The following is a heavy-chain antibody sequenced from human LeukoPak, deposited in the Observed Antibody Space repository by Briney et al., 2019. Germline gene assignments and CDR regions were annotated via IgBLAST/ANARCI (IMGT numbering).Heavy chain of an antibody. CDR2: IYYSGST. CDR1: GDSISRHY. CDR3: ARSGSWGAFDI. V-gene: IGHV4-59*11. J-gene: IGHJ3*02. Sequence: SETLSLTCTVSGDSISRHYWSWIRQSPGKGLEWIGYIYYSGSTNYNPSLKSRVTISVDTSKNQFSLKLSSVTAADTAVYYCARSGSWGAFDIWGQGTMVTVSS. D-gene: IGHD7-27*01.